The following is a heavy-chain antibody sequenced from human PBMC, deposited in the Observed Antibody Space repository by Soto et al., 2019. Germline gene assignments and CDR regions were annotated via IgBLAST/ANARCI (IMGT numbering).Heavy chain of an antibody. CDR1: GYDFTTYG. V-gene: IGHV1-18*01. CDR3: ARGRYGDY. CDR2: ISAHNGNT. D-gene: IGHD1-1*01. J-gene: IGHJ4*02. Sequence: QVHLVQSGAEVKKSGASVKVSCKGSGYDFTTYGITWVRQAPGQGLEWMAWISAHNGNTDYAQKLQGRVTVTRDTSTSTAYMKLRSLRSDGTAVYYCARGRYGDYWGQGALVTVSS.